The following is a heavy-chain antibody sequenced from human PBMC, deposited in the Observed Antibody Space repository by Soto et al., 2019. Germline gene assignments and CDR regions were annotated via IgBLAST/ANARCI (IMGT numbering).Heavy chain of an antibody. D-gene: IGHD3-3*01. J-gene: IGHJ4*02. CDR2: IYASGTT. CDR1: GASISNYY. Sequence: QVRLQESGPGLVKPSETLSLTCTVSGASISNYYWSWIRQPAGKGLECLGRIYASGTTTYNPSLRSRVTMSGDTSKNQFSLHLNSVTAADTAVYYCARESRSELGAVEYWGQGTLVTVSS. V-gene: IGHV4-4*07. CDR3: ARESRSELGAVEY.